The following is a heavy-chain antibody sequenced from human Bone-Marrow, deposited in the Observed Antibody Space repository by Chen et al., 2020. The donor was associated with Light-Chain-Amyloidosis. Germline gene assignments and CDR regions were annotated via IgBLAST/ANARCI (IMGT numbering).Heavy chain of an antibody. J-gene: IGHJ6*02. D-gene: IGHD6-6*01. Sequence: QVQLVESGGGLVKPGGSLRLSCAASGFTFSDYYMSWIRQAPGKGLEWVSYISSSGSTLYYADSVKGRFTISRDNAKNSLYLQMNSLRAEDTAVYYCARERVLVPYYYYGMDVWGQGTTVTVSS. CDR2: ISSSGSTL. CDR1: GFTFSDYY. V-gene: IGHV3-11*01. CDR3: ARERVLVPYYYYGMDV.